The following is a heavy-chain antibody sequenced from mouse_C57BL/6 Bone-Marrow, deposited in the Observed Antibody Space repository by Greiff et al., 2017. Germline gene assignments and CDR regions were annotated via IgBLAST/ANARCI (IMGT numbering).Heavy chain of an antibody. CDR3: ARPYYDYDVPWFAY. CDR1: GFTFSDYG. D-gene: IGHD2-4*01. V-gene: IGHV5-17*01. CDR2: ISSGSSTI. Sequence: EVKVVESGGGLVKPGGSLKLSCAASGFTFSDYGMHWVRQAPEKGLEWVAYISSGSSTIYYADTVKGRFTISRDNAKNTLFLQMTSLRSEDTAMYYCARPYYDYDVPWFAYWGQGTLVTVSA. J-gene: IGHJ3*01.